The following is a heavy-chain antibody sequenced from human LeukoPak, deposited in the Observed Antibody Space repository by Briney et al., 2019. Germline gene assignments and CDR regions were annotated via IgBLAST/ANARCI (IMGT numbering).Heavy chain of an antibody. J-gene: IGHJ5*02. D-gene: IGHD3-10*01. V-gene: IGHV1-8*01. CDR1: GYTFTSYD. CDR2: MNPNSGNT. CDR3: ARELPSMVRGVIKAKNWFDP. Sequence: ASVKVSCKASGYTFTSYDINWVRQATGQGLEWMGWMNPNSGNTGYAQKFQGRVTMTRNTSISTAYMELSSLRSEDTAVYYCARELPSMVRGVIKAKNWFDPWGQGTLVTVSS.